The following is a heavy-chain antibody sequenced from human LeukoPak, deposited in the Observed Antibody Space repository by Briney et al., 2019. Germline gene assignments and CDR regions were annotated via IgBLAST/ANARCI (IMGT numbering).Heavy chain of an antibody. V-gene: IGHV1-3*01. CDR3: ARVPLHDDSGHYYPH. CDR1: GYTFTSYG. Sequence: GASVKVSCKTSGYTFTSYGMHWVRQAPGQSLEWMGWINGGNGNTKYSEKFQGRVTIIRDTSASTAYMELSSLRSEDTAVYYCARVPLHDDSGHYYPHWGLGTLVTVSS. CDR2: INGGNGNT. J-gene: IGHJ1*01. D-gene: IGHD3-22*01.